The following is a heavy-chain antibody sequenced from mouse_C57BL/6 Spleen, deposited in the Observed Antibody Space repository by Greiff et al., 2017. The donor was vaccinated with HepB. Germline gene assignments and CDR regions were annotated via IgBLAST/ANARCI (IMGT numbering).Heavy chain of an antibody. V-gene: IGHV3-6*01. D-gene: IGHD2-3*01. CDR1: GYSITSGYY. CDR3: ARGDGYYRFAY. CDR2: ISYDGSN. J-gene: IGHJ3*01. Sequence: EVKLQESGPGLVKPSQSLSLTCSVTGYSITSGYYWNWIRQFPGNKLEWMGYISYDGSNNYNPSLKNRISITRDPSKNQFFLKLNSVTTEDTATYYCARGDGYYRFAYWGQGTLVTVSA.